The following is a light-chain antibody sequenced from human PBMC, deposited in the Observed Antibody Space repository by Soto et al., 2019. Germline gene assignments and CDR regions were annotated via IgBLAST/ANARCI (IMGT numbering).Light chain of an antibody. Sequence: SVLTQPPSVSGAPGQRVTISCTGSSSNIGAGYDVHWYQQLPGTAPKLLIYGNSNRPSGVPDRFSGSKSGTSASLAITGLQAEAEADYYCQSYDSSLSGWVFGGGTKVTVL. CDR2: GNS. J-gene: IGLJ3*02. CDR3: QSYDSSLSGWV. CDR1: SSNIGAGYD. V-gene: IGLV1-40*01.